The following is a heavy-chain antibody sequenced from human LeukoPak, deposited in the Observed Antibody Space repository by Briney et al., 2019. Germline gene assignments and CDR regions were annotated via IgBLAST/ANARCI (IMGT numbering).Heavy chain of an antibody. J-gene: IGHJ3*02. V-gene: IGHV3-21*01. Sequence: GGSLRLSCAASGFTFSDFAMNWVRQAPGKGLEWVSSITRVSTYIYYAESLEGRFTISRDNAKNLLYLQLSSLRGEDTGIYYCTIDRNDYGDPDGFDIWGHGTVVTVSS. CDR3: TIDRNDYGDPDGFDI. D-gene: IGHD4-17*01. CDR1: GFTFSDFA. CDR2: ITRVSTYI.